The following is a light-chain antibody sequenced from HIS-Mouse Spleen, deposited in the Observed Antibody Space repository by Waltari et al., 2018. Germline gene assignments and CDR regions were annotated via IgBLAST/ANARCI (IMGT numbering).Light chain of an antibody. V-gene: IGLV2-11*01. CDR2: DVS. CDR3: CSYAGSYTLV. Sequence: QSALTQPRSVSGSPGRSVTISCTGTSSDVGGYNYVSWYQQHPGKAPKLMIYDVSKRPSGVPDRFSGSKSGNTASLTISGLQAEDEADYYCCSYAGSYTLVFG. J-gene: IGLJ2*01. CDR1: SSDVGGYNY.